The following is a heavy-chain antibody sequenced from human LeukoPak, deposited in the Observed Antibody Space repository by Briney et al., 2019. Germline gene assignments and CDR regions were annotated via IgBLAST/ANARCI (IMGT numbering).Heavy chain of an antibody. Sequence: PGGSLRLSCAASGFTFSSYGMHWVRQAPGKGLEWVAYIQYDGSNEQYADSVKGRFSISRDSSKNILYLQMNSLRAEDTAVYYCARELGDWGQGTLVTVSS. CDR2: IQYDGSNE. CDR3: ARELGD. CDR1: GFTFSSYG. J-gene: IGHJ4*02. V-gene: IGHV3-30*19.